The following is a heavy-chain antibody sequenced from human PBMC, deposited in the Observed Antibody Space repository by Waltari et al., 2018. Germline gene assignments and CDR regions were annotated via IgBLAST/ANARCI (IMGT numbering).Heavy chain of an antibody. CDR2: IYYSGST. CDR3: ARVCRYDFWSGYPTFDY. V-gene: IGHV4-39*02. CDR1: GGSISSSSYY. Sequence: QLQLQESGPGLVKPSETLSLTCTVSGGSISSSSYYWGWIRQPPGKGLEWIGSIYYSGSTYYNPSLKSRVTISVDTSKNSLYLQMNSLRAEDTAVYYCARVCRYDFWSGYPTFDYWGQGTLVTVSS. J-gene: IGHJ4*02. D-gene: IGHD3-3*01.